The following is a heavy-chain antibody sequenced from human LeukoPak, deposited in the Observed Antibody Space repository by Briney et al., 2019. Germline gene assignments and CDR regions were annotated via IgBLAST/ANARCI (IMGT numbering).Heavy chain of an antibody. Sequence: GGSLRLSCAASGFTFSSYGMHWVRQAPGKGLEWVAVIWYDGSNKYYADSVKGRFTFSRDNSKNTLYLQMNSLKAEDTAVYYCARDAGGSYYDYWGQGTLVTVSS. J-gene: IGHJ4*02. V-gene: IGHV3-33*01. CDR2: IWYDGSNK. CDR3: ARDAGGSYYDY. D-gene: IGHD3-10*01. CDR1: GFTFSSYG.